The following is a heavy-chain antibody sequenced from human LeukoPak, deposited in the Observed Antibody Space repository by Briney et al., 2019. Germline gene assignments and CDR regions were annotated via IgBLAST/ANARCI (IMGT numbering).Heavy chain of an antibody. V-gene: IGHV4-39*07. Sequence: TSETLSLTCTVSGGSISSSSYYWSWIREPPGKGLEWIGEINRSGSTNYNPSLKSRVTISVDTSKNQFSLKLSSVTAADTAVYYCARGWGNHTAMAYYFDYWGQGTLVTVSS. CDR3: ARGWGNHTAMAYYFDY. CDR1: GGSISSSSYY. J-gene: IGHJ4*02. D-gene: IGHD5-18*01. CDR2: INRSGST.